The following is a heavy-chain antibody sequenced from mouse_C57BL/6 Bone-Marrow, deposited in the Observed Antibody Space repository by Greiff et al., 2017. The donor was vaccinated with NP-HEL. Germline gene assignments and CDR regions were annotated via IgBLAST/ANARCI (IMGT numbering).Heavy chain of an antibody. D-gene: IGHD2-4*01. Sequence: DVKLQESGPGLVKPSQTVFLTCTVTGISITTGNYRWSWIRQFPGNKLEWIGYIYYSGTITYNPSLTSRTTITRDTPKNQFFLEMNSLTAEDTATYYCERDDYDDGFYAMDYWGQGTSVTVSS. CDR1: GISITTGNYR. V-gene: IGHV3-5*01. CDR2: IYYSGTI. J-gene: IGHJ4*01. CDR3: ERDDYDDGFYAMDY.